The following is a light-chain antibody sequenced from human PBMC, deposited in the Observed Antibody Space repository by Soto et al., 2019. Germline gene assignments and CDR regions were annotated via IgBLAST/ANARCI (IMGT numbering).Light chain of an antibody. V-gene: IGKV1-5*03. Sequence: DIQMTQSPSTLSASVGDRVTITCRASQSISSWLAWYQQKPGKAPKLLIYKASSLESGVPSRFSSSGSGTEFTLTISNLQPDHFATYYCQQYNSYPLTLGGGTKVDI. CDR1: QSISSW. CDR3: QQYNSYPLT. CDR2: KAS. J-gene: IGKJ4*01.